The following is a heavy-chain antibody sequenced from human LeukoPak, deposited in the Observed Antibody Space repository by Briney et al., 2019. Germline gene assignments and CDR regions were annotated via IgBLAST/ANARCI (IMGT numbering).Heavy chain of an antibody. J-gene: IGHJ4*02. CDR3: ARGYSHLTS. D-gene: IGHD2-21*01. CDR2: IYYSGST. V-gene: IGHV4-31*03. Sequence: TLETLSLTCTVSGGSISSGGYYWTWIRQHPGKGLEWIGYIYYSGSTYYNPSLKSRVTISVDTSKNQFSPKLSSVTAADTAVYYCARGYSHLTSWGQGTLVTVSS. CDR1: GGSISSGGYY.